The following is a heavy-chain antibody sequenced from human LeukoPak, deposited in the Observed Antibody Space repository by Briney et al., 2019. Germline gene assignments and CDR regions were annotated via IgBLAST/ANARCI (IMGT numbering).Heavy chain of an antibody. CDR1: GFIFSAYW. J-gene: IGHJ6*03. Sequence: GGSLRLSCVGSGFIFSAYWMAWVRQAPGKGPEWVANINEDGGEERYVDSVRGRFTISRDNARNSLYLQMNSLRDEDTAVYYCARDRHTAMVYYYYYMDVWGTGTTVTVSS. CDR3: ARDRHTAMVYYYYYMDV. D-gene: IGHD5-18*01. V-gene: IGHV3-7*03. CDR2: INEDGGEE.